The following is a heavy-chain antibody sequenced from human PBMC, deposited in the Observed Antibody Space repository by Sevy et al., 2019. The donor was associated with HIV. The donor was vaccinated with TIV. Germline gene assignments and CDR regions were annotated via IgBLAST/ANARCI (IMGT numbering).Heavy chain of an antibody. J-gene: IGHJ3*02. CDR1: GGSISSSSYY. D-gene: IGHD5-18*01. CDR2: IYYSGST. V-gene: IGHV4-39*01. CDR3: ARRGYSYGYIDAFDI. Sequence: SETLSLTCTVSGGSISSSSYYWGWIRQPPGKGLEWIGSIYYSGSTYYNPSLKGRVTISVDTSKNQFSLKLSSVTAADTAVYYCARRGYSYGYIDAFDIWGQGTMVTVSS.